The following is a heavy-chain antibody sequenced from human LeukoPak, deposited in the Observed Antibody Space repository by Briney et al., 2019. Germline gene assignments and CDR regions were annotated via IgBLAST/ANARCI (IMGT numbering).Heavy chain of an antibody. J-gene: IGHJ4*02. CDR1: GFTFSSYA. CDR2: IWYDGSNE. CDR3: ARESYSSSWLTDY. V-gene: IGHV3-33*08. D-gene: IGHD6-13*01. Sequence: PGGSLRLSCAASGFTFSSYAMSWARQAPGKGLEWVAVIWYDGSNEYYRDSVKGRFTISRDNAKNTLYLQMNSLRAEDTAVYYCARESYSSSWLTDYWGQGTLVTVSS.